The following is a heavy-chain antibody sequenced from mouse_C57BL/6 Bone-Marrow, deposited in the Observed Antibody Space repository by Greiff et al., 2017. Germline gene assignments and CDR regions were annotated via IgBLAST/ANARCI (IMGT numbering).Heavy chain of an antibody. Sequence: VQLQQPGAERVRPGSSVKLSCKASGYTFTSYWMDLVKQRPGQGLEWIGNIYPSDSETHYNQKFKDKATLTVDKSSSTADMQLSRLTSEDSAVYYCAREDYYSNYYAMDDWGQATSVTVSS. CDR1: GYTFTSYW. V-gene: IGHV1-61*01. J-gene: IGHJ4*01. CDR2: IYPSDSET. D-gene: IGHD2-5*01. CDR3: AREDYYSNYYAMDD.